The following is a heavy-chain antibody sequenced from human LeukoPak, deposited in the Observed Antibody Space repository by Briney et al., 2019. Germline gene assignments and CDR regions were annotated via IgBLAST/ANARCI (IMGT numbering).Heavy chain of an antibody. J-gene: IGHJ4*02. CDR3: ARGKVATIEY. CDR1: GGSFSGYY. D-gene: IGHD5-12*01. V-gene: IGHV4-34*01. CDR2: INHSGST. Sequence: PSDTQSLTCAVYGGSFSGYYWSWIRQPPGKGLEWIGEINHSGSTNYNPSLKSRVTISVDTSKNQFSLKLSSVTAADTAVYYCARGKVATIEYWGQGTLVTVSS.